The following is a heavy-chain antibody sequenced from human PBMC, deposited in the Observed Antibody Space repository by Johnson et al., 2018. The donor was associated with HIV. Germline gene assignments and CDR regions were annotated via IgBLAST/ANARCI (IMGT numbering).Heavy chain of an antibody. V-gene: IGHV3-38*03. CDR3: TTDRPMIAAGDAFDI. Sequence: VQLVESGGGVVQPGGSLRLSCAASGFNVSSNEMSWVRQAQGKGLEWVSCISGSSTYYADSREGRFTISRDNSKNTLYLQMNSLKTEDTAVYYCTTDRPMIAAGDAFDIWGQGTMVTVSS. CDR1: GFNVSSNE. D-gene: IGHD3-22*01. J-gene: IGHJ3*02. CDR2: ISGSST.